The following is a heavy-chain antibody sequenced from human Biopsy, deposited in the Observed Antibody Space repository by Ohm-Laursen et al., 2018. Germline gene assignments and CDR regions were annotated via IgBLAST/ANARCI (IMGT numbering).Heavy chain of an antibody. CDR1: GYTFIGHY. J-gene: IGHJ6*02. CDR2: IIAPSGTT. D-gene: IGHD3-22*01. CDR3: ARTGTYYHDSSLYYFYGLDL. Sequence: ASVKVSCKASGYTFIGHYMHWVRQAPGQGLEWLGVIIAPSGTTNNAQRFQGRLSITADESATSVYMELSSLTSEDTAVYYCARTGTYYHDSSLYYFYGLDLWGQGSTVTVFS. V-gene: IGHV1-46*01.